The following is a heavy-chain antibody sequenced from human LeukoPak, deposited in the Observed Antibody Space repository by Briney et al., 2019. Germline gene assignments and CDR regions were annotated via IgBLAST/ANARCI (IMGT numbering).Heavy chain of an antibody. J-gene: IGHJ3*02. CDR2: ITRSGPTI. D-gene: IGHD3-16*01. V-gene: IGHV3-11*01. Sequence: PGGSLRLSCAASGFAFSDFYMSWIRQAPGKGLEWVSYITRSGPTIYYADSVKGRFTISRDNAKNSLYLQMNSLRAEDTALYYCAKSLRQMDAFDIWGQGTMVTVSS. CDR1: GFAFSDFY. CDR3: AKSLRQMDAFDI.